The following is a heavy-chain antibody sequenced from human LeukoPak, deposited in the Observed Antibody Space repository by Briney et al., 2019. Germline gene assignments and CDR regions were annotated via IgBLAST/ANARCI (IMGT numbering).Heavy chain of an antibody. V-gene: IGHV4-59*12. CDR3: ARDLSSGSATFDY. D-gene: IGHD3-22*01. J-gene: IGHJ4*02. Sequence: SGPTLVKPSETLSLTCTVSGGSISGYYWSWIRQPPGKGLEWIGYIYYSGSTNYNPSLKSRVTISVDTSKNQFSLKLSSVTAADTAVYYCARDLSSGSATFDYWGQGTLVTVSS. CDR1: GGSISGYY. CDR2: IYYSGST.